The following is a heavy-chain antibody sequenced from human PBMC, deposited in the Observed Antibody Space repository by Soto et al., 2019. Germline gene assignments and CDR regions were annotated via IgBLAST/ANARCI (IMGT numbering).Heavy chain of an antibody. D-gene: IGHD3-9*01. CDR3: ARRRYADWAFDF. V-gene: IGHV4-59*08. CDR1: GGSISGYY. J-gene: IGHJ4*02. CDR2: IHYSGST. Sequence: QVQLQESGPGLVKPSETLSLSCLVSGGSISGYYGSWVRQPPGKGLEWIGYIHYSGSTTYNSSLKGRVTMSVDTSKNQCSLKLSSVTAADTAVYYCARRRYADWAFDFWGQGILVTVSS.